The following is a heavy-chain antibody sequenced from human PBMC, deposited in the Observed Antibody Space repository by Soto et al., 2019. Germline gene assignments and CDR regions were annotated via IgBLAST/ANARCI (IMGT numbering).Heavy chain of an antibody. V-gene: IGHV3-33*01. CDR2: IWYDGSNK. CDR3: ARHMAVAGFDY. Sequence: PGGSLRLSCAAAGFTFSSYGMHWVRQAPGKGLEWVAVIWYDGSNKYYADSVKGQVTISADKSISTAYLQWSSLKASDTAMYYCARHMAVAGFDYWGQGTLVTVSS. J-gene: IGHJ4*02. CDR1: GFTFSSYG. D-gene: IGHD6-19*01.